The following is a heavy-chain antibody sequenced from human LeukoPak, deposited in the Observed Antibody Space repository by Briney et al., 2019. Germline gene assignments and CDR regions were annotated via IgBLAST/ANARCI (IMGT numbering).Heavy chain of an antibody. CDR2: VYFGGST. V-gene: IGHV4-39*02. CDR3: ASQNCGGDCYLDY. D-gene: IGHD2-21*02. Sequence: SETLSLTCTVSGGPISSSTYYWVWIRQPPGKGLEWIGSVYFGGSTYYSPSLKSRVTISLDTSKNHFSLRLDSVTAADTAVYYCASQNCGGDCYLDYWGQGILVTVSP. J-gene: IGHJ4*02. CDR1: GGPISSSTYY.